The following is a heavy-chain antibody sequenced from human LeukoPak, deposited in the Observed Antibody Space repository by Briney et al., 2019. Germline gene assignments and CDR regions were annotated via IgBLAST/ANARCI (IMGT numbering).Heavy chain of an antibody. CDR2: IKQDGSEK. V-gene: IGHV3-7*03. CDR3: ARDRGYCSGETCYAAVDI. CDR1: GFTFSNYW. Sequence: PGGSLRLSCAASGFTFSNYWMNWVRQAPGQGLEWVANIKQDGSEKYYVVSVKGRFTISRDNAKNSLRLQLNSLRAEDTAVYYCARDRGYCSGETCYAAVDIWGQGTMVTVSS. J-gene: IGHJ3*02. D-gene: IGHD2-15*01.